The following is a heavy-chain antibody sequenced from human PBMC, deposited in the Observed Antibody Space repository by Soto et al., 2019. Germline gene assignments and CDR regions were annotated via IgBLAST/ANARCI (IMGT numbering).Heavy chain of an antibody. J-gene: IGHJ4*02. Sequence: QVQLVQSGAEVKKPGSSGRVSCKDSGGTFRTSTFIWVRQAPGQGLEWMGRIIPMHGIVNYAQKFQGRVTITADKSTRTAHMEVSSLRSEDTAVYYCASSSPNNHYFDYWGQGTLVTVSS. CDR1: GGTFRTST. D-gene: IGHD2-2*01. CDR2: IIPMHGIV. CDR3: ASSSPNNHYFDY. V-gene: IGHV1-69*02.